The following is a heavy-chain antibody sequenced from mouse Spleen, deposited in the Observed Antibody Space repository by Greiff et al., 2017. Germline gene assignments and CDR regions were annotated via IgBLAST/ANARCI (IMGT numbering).Heavy chain of an antibody. CDR3: AMGGIYYGNCFDY. J-gene: IGHJ2*01. V-gene: IGHV1-74*01. CDR1: GYTFTSYW. D-gene: IGHD2-1*01. CDR2: IHPSDSDT. Sequence: VQLQQPGAELVKPGASVKVSCKASGYTFTSYWMHWVKQRPGQGLEWIGRIHPSDSDTNYNQKFKGKATLTVDKSSSTAYMQLSSLTSEDSAVYYCAMGGIYYGNCFDYWGQGTTLTVSS.